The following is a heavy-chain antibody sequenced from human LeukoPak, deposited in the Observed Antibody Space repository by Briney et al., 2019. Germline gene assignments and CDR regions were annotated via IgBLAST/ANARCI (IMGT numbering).Heavy chain of an antibody. CDR1: GGSISSSSYC. D-gene: IGHD3-10*01. J-gene: IGHJ3*02. CDR2: IYSSGST. V-gene: IGHV4-39*07. Sequence: PSETLSLTCTVSGGSISSSSYCWGWIRQPPGKGLEWIGSIYSSGSTYYNPSLKSRVIILIDTAKNHVSLNLSSVTAADTAVYYCARSDGYGLVGIWGQGTMVTVSS. CDR3: ARSDGYGLVGI.